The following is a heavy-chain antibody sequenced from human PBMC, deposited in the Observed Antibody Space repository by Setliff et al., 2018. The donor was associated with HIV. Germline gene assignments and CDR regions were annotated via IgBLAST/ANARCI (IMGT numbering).Heavy chain of an antibody. V-gene: IGHV3-11*06. CDR3: ARGDTGVYYYVYPDF. J-gene: IGHJ4*02. CDR1: GFTFSDYY. Sequence: LRLSCAASGFTFSDYYMNWIRQAPGKGLEWVSFISGSGDYAKYADSVKGRFTISRDNAKNSLYLHMNGLRAEDTAVYYCARGDTGVYYYVYPDFWGQGTLVTVSS. D-gene: IGHD3-22*01. CDR2: ISGSGDYA.